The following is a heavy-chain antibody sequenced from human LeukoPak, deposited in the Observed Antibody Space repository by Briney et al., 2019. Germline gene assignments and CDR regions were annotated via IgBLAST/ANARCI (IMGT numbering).Heavy chain of an antibody. D-gene: IGHD6-13*01. CDR2: IYYNGGT. CDR1: GGSIISSSHY. V-gene: IGHV4-39*01. Sequence: SETLSLTCTVSGGSIISSSHYWAWIRQPPGKGLEWIGSIYYNGGTFYSPSLKSRASISVDTSKNQFSLKLSSVTAADTSVYFCAREEASAADYWGQGTLVTASS. CDR3: AREEASAADY. J-gene: IGHJ4*02.